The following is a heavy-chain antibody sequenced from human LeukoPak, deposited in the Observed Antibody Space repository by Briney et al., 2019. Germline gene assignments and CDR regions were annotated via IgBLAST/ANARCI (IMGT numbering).Heavy chain of an antibody. V-gene: IGHV1-2*04. CDR3: ARSCGGDCFYFDY. Sequence: ASVKVSCKASGYTFTGYYMHWVRQAPGQGLEWMGWINPNSGGTNYAQKFQGWVTMTRDTSISTAYMELSRLRSDDTAVYYCARSCGGDCFYFDYWGQGTLVTVSS. CDR1: GYTFTGYY. J-gene: IGHJ4*02. CDR2: INPNSGGT. D-gene: IGHD2-21*02.